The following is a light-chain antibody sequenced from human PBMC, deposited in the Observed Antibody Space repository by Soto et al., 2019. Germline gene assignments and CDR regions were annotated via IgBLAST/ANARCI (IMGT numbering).Light chain of an antibody. CDR2: DAS. Sequence: DIRMTQSPSTLSTSVGDRVTITCRASQNIRGWLAWYQQKPGKAPKLLIYDASTLESGVPSRFSGSGSGTEFTLTISSLQPDDFGLYYCHQYNNFWTFGQGTKVEIK. V-gene: IGKV1-5*01. J-gene: IGKJ1*01. CDR3: HQYNNFWT. CDR1: QNIRGW.